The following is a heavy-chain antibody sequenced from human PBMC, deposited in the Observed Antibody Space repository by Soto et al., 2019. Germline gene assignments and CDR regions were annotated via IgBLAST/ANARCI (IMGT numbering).Heavy chain of an antibody. Sequence: SVKVSCKASGFTFTSSAVQWVRQARGQRLEWIGWIVVGSGNTNYAQKFQERVTITRDMSTSTAYMELSSLRSEDTAVYYCAAVFSDSSGWYRVLDIWGQGTMVTVSS. V-gene: IGHV1-58*01. J-gene: IGHJ3*02. CDR2: IVVGSGNT. CDR1: GFTFTSSA. CDR3: AAVFSDSSGWYRVLDI. D-gene: IGHD6-19*01.